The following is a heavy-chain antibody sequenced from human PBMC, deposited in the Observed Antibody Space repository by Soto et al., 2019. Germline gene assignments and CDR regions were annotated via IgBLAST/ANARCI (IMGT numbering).Heavy chain of an antibody. D-gene: IGHD6-19*01. CDR1: GYTFKSYG. Sequence: GASVKVSCKASGYTFKSYGISWLRQAPGQGLEWMGLISVYNGKTEYAQNLQGRVTMTTDTSTSTAYMELRSLRSDDTAVYYCAREERVVVAGQLFDYFDYWGQGTLVTVSS. CDR2: ISVYNGKT. J-gene: IGHJ4*02. V-gene: IGHV1-18*01. CDR3: AREERVVVAGQLFDYFDY.